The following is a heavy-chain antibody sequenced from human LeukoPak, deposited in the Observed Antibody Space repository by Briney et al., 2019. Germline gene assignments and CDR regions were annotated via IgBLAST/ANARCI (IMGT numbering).Heavy chain of an antibody. CDR3: ARAQAWGCSGGSCSPANWFDP. CDR2: IYYSGNT. V-gene: IGHV4-59*01. Sequence: PSETLSLTCTVSGGSITSDYWSWIRQPPGKGLEWIGYIYYSGNTNYNPSLKSRVTISVDTSKNQFSLKLSSVTTADTAIYYCARAQAWGCSGGSCSPANWFDPWGQGTLVTVSS. J-gene: IGHJ5*02. CDR1: GGSITSDY. D-gene: IGHD2-15*01.